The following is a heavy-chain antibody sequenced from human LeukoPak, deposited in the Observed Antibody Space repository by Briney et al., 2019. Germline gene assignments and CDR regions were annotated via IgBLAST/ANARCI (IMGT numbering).Heavy chain of an antibody. V-gene: IGHV3-43*01. CDR2: ISWDGGST. Sequence: GGSLRLSCAASGFTFDDYTMHWVRQAPGKGLEWVSLISWDGGSTYYADSVKGRFTISRDNSKNSLYLQMNSLRTEDTAVYYCARPLMYYYGSETYFWFDPWGQGTPVTVSS. D-gene: IGHD3-10*01. CDR3: ARPLMYYYGSETYFWFDP. CDR1: GFTFDDYT. J-gene: IGHJ5*02.